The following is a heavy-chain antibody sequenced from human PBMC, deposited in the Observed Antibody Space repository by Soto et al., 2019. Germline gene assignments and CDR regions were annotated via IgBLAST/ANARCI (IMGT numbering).Heavy chain of an antibody. Sequence: GESLKISCKGSGYSFTSYWIGWVRQMPGKGLEWMGIIYPGDSDTRYSPSFQGQVTISAAKYISSAYLQRSSLKASDTGRYYCASSYPAAYGSGSYDAFDIWGQGTMVTVSS. CDR3: ASSYPAAYGSGSYDAFDI. CDR2: IYPGDSDT. V-gene: IGHV5-51*01. CDR1: GYSFTSYW. J-gene: IGHJ3*02. D-gene: IGHD3-10*01.